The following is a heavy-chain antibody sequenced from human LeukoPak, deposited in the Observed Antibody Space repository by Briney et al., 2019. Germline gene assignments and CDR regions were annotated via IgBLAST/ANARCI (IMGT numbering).Heavy chain of an antibody. CDR3: ARAGDCSSTSCYFDY. CDR1: GGTFSSYA. CDR2: IIPIFGTA. V-gene: IGHV1-69*06. Sequence: SVKVSCKASGGTFSSYAISWVRQAPGQGLEWMGGIIPIFGTANYAQKFQGRVTITADKSTSTAYMELSSLRSEDTAVYYCARAGDCSSTSCYFDYWGQGTLVTVSS. D-gene: IGHD2-2*01. J-gene: IGHJ4*02.